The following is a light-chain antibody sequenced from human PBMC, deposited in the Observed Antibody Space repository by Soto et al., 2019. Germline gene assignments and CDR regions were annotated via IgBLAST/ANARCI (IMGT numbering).Light chain of an antibody. CDR3: QQYGSSRWT. V-gene: IGKV3-20*01. CDR2: GAS. CDR1: QSVSSSY. Sequence: EIVFTQSPGTLSLSPGERATLSCRASQSVSSSYLAWYQQNRGQAPRLLIHGASSRATGIPDRFSGSGSGTDFTLTISRLEPEDFAVYYCQQYGSSRWTFGQGTKVEIK. J-gene: IGKJ1*01.